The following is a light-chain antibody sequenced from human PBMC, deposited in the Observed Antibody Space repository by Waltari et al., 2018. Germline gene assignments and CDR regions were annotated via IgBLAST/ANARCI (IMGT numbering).Light chain of an antibody. Sequence: VLTQYPGTLSLSPGDRATLSCRASQYIRDSLAWYQQKPGQPPRLLIFGASTRSTGIPDRFSGSGSGADFTLTINRLEPEDSAVYYCQQYGSSVSWTFGQGTKVEVK. CDR2: GAS. J-gene: IGKJ1*01. CDR1: QYIRDS. V-gene: IGKV3-20*01. CDR3: QQYGSSVSWT.